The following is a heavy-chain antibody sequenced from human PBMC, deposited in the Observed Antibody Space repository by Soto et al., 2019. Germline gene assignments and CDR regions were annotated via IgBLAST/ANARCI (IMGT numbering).Heavy chain of an antibody. V-gene: IGHV1-18*01. D-gene: IGHD3-3*01. CDR3: ARDPHEFWTSYWFDP. J-gene: IGHJ5*02. Sequence: ASVKVSCKASGYTFTSYGINWVRQAPGQGLELMGWISAYDGKTTYAEKFQGRVTLTTDTSTSTAYMELRSLRSDDTAIYYCARDPHEFWTSYWFDPWGQGTPVTVSS. CDR2: ISAYDGKT. CDR1: GYTFTSYG.